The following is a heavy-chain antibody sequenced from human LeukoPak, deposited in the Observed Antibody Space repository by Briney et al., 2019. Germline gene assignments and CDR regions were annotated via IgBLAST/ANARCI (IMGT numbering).Heavy chain of an antibody. D-gene: IGHD4-23*01. Sequence: ASLKVSCKASGYTFTGYYMHWVRQAPGQGLEWMGWINPNSGGTNYAQKFQGRVTMTRDTSISTAYMELSRLRSDDTAVYYCARASDYGGNSFTLDHWGQGTLVTVSS. CDR2: INPNSGGT. CDR1: GYTFTGYY. V-gene: IGHV1-2*02. J-gene: IGHJ4*02. CDR3: ARASDYGGNSFTLDH.